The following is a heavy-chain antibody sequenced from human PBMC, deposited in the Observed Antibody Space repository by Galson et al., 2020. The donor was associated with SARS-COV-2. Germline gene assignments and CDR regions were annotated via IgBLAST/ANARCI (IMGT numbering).Heavy chain of an antibody. D-gene: IGHD1-26*01. V-gene: IGHV3-30-3*01. Sequence: GSLRLSCAASGFTFSSYAMHWVRQAPGKGLEWVAVISYDGSNKYYADSVKGRFTISRDNSKNTLYLQMNSLRAEDTAVYYCARPYSGSYTGWFDPWGQGTLVTVSS. CDR2: ISYDGSNK. CDR1: GFTFSSYA. CDR3: ARPYSGSYTGWFDP. J-gene: IGHJ5*02.